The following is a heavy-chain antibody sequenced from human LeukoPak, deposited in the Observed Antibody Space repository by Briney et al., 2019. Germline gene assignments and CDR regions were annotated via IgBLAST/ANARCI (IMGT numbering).Heavy chain of an antibody. Sequence: SETLSLTCTVSGGSISSYYWSWIRQPPGKGLEWIGYIYTGGSTNYNPSLKSRVTISVDTSKNQFSLKLSSVTAADTAVYYCARHVDGIVGAYFDYWGQGTLVTVSS. V-gene: IGHV4-4*09. D-gene: IGHD1-26*01. CDR3: ARHVDGIVGAYFDY. CDR1: GGSISSYY. J-gene: IGHJ4*02. CDR2: IYTGGST.